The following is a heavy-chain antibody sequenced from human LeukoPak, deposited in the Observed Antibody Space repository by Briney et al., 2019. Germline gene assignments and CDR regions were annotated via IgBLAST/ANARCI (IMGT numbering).Heavy chain of an antibody. J-gene: IGHJ4*02. V-gene: IGHV3-23*01. D-gene: IGHD5-18*01. CDR2: ISGSGGST. CDR1: GFTFSSYA. Sequence: GGSLRLSCAASGFTFSSYAMSWVRRAPGKGLEWVSAISGSGGSTYYADSVKGRFTISRDNSKNTLYLQMNSLRAEDTAVYYCAKKEDTAMVHYYFDYWGQGTLVTVSS. CDR3: AKKEDTAMVHYYFDY.